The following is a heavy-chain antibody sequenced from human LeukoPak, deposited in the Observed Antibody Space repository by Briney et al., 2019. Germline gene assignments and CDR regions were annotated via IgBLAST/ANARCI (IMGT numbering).Heavy chain of an antibody. Sequence: SETLSLTCAVSGGSISSSNWWNWVRQPPGKGLEWIGNIYHSGSTYYNPSLKSRVTISVDTSKNQFSLKLTSVTATDTAVYYCARSRRSWSTFDYWGQGTLVTVSS. J-gene: IGHJ4*02. CDR3: ARSRRSWSTFDY. D-gene: IGHD6-13*01. CDR2: IYHSGST. CDR1: GGSISSSNW. V-gene: IGHV4-4*02.